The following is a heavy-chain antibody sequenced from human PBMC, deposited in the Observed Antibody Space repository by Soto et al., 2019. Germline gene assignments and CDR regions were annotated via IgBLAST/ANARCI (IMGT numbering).Heavy chain of an antibody. Sequence: SVKVSCKASGGTFSSYAISWVRQAPGQGLEWMGGIIPIFGTANYAQKFQGRVTITADESTSTAYMELSSLRSEDTAVYYCATEGIAVAGKRGHFDYWGQGTLVTVSS. CDR1: GGTFSSYA. V-gene: IGHV1-69*13. J-gene: IGHJ4*02. D-gene: IGHD6-19*01. CDR3: ATEGIAVAGKRGHFDY. CDR2: IIPIFGTA.